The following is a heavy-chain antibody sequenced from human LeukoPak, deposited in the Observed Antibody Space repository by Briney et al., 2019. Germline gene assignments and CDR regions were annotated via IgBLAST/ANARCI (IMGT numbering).Heavy chain of an antibody. V-gene: IGHV1-46*01. Sequence: ASVKVSCKASGYTFTNYYMHWVRQAPGQGLEWMGVINPSGGSTNSAQKFQGRLTMTRDTSTSTVYMELSSLRSEDTAVYYCARTGLGMYSFDYWGQGILVTVSS. J-gene: IGHJ4*02. CDR1: GYTFTNYY. CDR2: INPSGGST. D-gene: IGHD3/OR15-3a*01. CDR3: ARTGLGMYSFDY.